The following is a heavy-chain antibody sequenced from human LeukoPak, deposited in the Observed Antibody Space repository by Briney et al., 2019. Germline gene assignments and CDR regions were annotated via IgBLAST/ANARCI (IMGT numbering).Heavy chain of an antibody. V-gene: IGHV3-21*01. D-gene: IGHD1-26*01. J-gene: IGHJ4*02. CDR1: GFTFLSYS. CDR2: ISSTSSSYI. Sequence: GGSLRLSCAASGFTFLSYSMNWVRQAPGKGLEWVSSISSTSSSYIYYADSVKGRFTISRDNAKNSLYLQMNSLRAEDTAVYYCAKAFTVGGIDYWGQGTLVTVSS. CDR3: AKAFTVGGIDY.